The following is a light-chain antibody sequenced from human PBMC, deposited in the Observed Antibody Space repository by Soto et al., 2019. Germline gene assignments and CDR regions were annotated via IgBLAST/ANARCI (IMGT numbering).Light chain of an antibody. J-gene: IGKJ2*01. V-gene: IGKV3-20*01. CDR1: QSVSSSY. CDR3: QQYGSSPQT. Sequence: EIVLTQSPGTLSLSPGERATLSCRASQSVSSSYLAWYQQNPGQAPRLLIYGASIRATGIPDRFSGNGSGTHFTLTISRLKPEDFSVYYCQQYGSSPQTFGQGTKVEIK. CDR2: GAS.